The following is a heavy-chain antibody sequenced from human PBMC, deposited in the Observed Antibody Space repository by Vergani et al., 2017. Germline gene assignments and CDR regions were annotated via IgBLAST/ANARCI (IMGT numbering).Heavy chain of an antibody. CDR2: ISSSGSTI. CDR3: ARGNDLGLYYYDGMDV. D-gene: IGHD3-3*01. V-gene: IGHV3-11*04. CDR1: RFTFSDYY. Sequence: QVQLVESGGGVVQPGRSLRLSCAASRFTFSDYYMSWIRQAPGRGLEWVSYISSSGSTIYYADSLKGRFTIFRDNAKNSVFLQMNSLRAEDTAVYYCARGNDLGLYYYDGMDVWGQGTTVTVSS. J-gene: IGHJ6*02.